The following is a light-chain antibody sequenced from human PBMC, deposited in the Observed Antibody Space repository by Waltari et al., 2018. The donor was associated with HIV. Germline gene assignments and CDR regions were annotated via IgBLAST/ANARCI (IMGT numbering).Light chain of an antibody. CDR1: SSDVGGYNY. Sequence: QSALTQPASVSGSPGQSITISCTGTSSDVGGYNYVSWYQQHPGKAHKRLIYDVSKRPSGVSNRFSVSKAGNTGSLTISGLQAEDEADYYCCSYAGSSTWVFGGGTKLTVL. CDR3: CSYAGSSTWV. V-gene: IGLV2-23*02. CDR2: DVS. J-gene: IGLJ3*02.